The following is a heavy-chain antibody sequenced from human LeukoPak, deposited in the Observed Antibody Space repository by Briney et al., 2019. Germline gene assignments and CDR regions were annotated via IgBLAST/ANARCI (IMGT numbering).Heavy chain of an antibody. J-gene: IGHJ6*02. D-gene: IGHD6-13*01. V-gene: IGHV4-59*01. CDR2: IYYSGST. CDR3: ARDNCIAAAGAYCYGMDV. CDR1: GGSISSYY. Sequence: SETLSLTCTVSGGSISSYYWSWIRQPPGKGLEWIGYIYYSGSTNYNPSLKSRVTISVDTSKNQFSLKLSSVTAADTAVYYCARDNCIAAAGAYCYGMDVWGQGTTVTVSS.